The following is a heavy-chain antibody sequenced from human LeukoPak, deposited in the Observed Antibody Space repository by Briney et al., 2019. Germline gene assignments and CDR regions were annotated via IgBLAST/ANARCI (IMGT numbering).Heavy chain of an antibody. V-gene: IGHV4-59*01. CDR2: IYYSGST. CDR1: GGSISSYY. D-gene: IGHD1-1*01. J-gene: IGHJ4*02. CDR3: ARSNWNDPFDY. Sequence: SETLSLTCTVSGGSISSYYWSWIRQPPGKGLEWIGYIYYSGSTNYNPSLKSRVTISVDTSKNQFSLKPSSVTAADTAVYYCARSNWNDPFDYWGQGTLVTVSS.